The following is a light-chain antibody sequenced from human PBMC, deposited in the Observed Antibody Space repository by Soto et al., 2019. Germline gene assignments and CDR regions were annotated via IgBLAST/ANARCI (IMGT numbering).Light chain of an antibody. CDR3: QQYDNWPPIT. J-gene: IGKJ5*01. V-gene: IGKV3-20*01. CDR1: QSVSSSY. Sequence: EIGLTQSPGTLSLSPGERATLSCRASQSVSSSYLAWYQQKPGQAPRLLIYGASSRATGIPDRFSGSGSGTDFTLTISRLEPEDFAVYYCQQYDNWPPITFGQRTRPAIK. CDR2: GAS.